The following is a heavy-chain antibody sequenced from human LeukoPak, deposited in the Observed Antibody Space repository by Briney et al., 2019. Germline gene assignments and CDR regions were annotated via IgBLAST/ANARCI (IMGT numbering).Heavy chain of an antibody. J-gene: IGHJ4*02. CDR1: GFTFDEYA. CDR3: AKDPVGYGGNYFEY. V-gene: IGHV3-43D*03. D-gene: IGHD4-23*01. CDR2: ISWDGGST. Sequence: PGGSLRLSCAASGFTFDEYAMHWVRQAPGKGLEWVSLISWDGGSTYYADSVKGRFTISRDNSKNSLYLQMNSLRAEDTALYYCAKDPVGYGGNYFEYWGQGTLVTVSS.